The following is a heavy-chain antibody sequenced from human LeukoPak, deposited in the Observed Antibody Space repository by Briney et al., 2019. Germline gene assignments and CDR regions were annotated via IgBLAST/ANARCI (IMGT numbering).Heavy chain of an antibody. Sequence: PGGALRLSCAASGFIFSTYEINWLRQAPGKGLEWVCFISARGSIMYYADSVRGRFNISSDNAKNSLYLQMGSLRVEDTAVYYCAKEGLPCGYDADYWGQGTLVTVS. CDR2: ISARGSIM. CDR3: AKEGLPCGYDADY. J-gene: IGHJ4*02. D-gene: IGHD5-12*01. V-gene: IGHV3-48*03. CDR1: GFIFSTYE.